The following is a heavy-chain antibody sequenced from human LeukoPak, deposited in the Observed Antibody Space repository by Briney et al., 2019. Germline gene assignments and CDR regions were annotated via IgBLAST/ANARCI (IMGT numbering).Heavy chain of an antibody. J-gene: IGHJ4*02. Sequence: GGSLRLSCAASGFTFSSYSMNWVRQAPGKGLEWVSSISSSSSYIYYADSVKGRFTISRDNAKNSLYLQMNSLRAEDTAVYYCASHGGNSKLKFDYWGQGTLVTVSS. CDR3: ASHGGNSKLKFDY. CDR2: ISSSSSYI. CDR1: GFTFSSYS. V-gene: IGHV3-21*01. D-gene: IGHD4-23*01.